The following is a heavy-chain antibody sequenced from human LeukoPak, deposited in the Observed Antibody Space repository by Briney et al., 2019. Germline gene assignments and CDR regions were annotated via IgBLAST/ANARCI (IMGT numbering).Heavy chain of an antibody. V-gene: IGHV4-34*01. CDR1: SGSFSGYY. J-gene: IGHJ3*02. Sequence: SETLSLTCAVYSGSFSGYYWSWIRQPPGKGLEWIGEINHSGSTNYNPSLKSRVTISVDTSKNQFSLKLSSVTAADTAVYYCARRIDAFDIWGQGTMVTVSS. CDR3: ARRIDAFDI. CDR2: INHSGST.